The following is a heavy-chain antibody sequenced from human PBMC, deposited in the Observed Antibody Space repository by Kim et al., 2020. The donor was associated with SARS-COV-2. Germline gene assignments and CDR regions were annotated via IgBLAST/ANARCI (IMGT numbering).Heavy chain of an antibody. CDR2: ISYDGSNK. CDR3: ARGAGMTAIPFVAFYYGMDV. V-gene: IGHV3-30*04. D-gene: IGHD2-2*02. J-gene: IGHJ6*02. Sequence: GGSLRLSCAASGFTFSSYAMHWVRQAPGKGLEWVAVISYDGSNKYYADSVKGRFTISRDNSKNTLYLQMNSLRAEDTAVYYCARGAGMTAIPFVAFYYGMDVWGQGTTVTVS. CDR1: GFTFSSYA.